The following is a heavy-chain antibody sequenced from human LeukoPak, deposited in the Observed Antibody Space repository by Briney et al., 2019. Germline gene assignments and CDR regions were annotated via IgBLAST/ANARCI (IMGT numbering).Heavy chain of an antibody. D-gene: IGHD2-15*01. J-gene: IGHJ3*02. CDR2: ISAYNGNT. CDR1: GYTFTNYG. V-gene: IGHV1-18*01. Sequence: ASVKVSCKASGYTFTNYGISWVRQAPGQGLEWMGWISAYNGNTNYAQNFQGRVTMTTDTSTSTAYMDLRSLRSDDTAIYYCARDDLGYCSGGSCYSWRGAFDIWGQGTLVTVSS. CDR3: ARDDLGYCSGGSCYSWRGAFDI.